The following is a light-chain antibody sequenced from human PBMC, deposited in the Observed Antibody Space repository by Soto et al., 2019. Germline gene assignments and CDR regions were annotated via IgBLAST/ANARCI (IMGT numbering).Light chain of an antibody. Sequence: EIVLTQSPGTLSLSPGERATLSCRASQSVSSSYLAWYQQKPGQAPRLLIYGASSRATGIPDRFSGSGSGTDFTLTISRLEPEECAVYYCQQYGSSPRTFGQGTKLEIK. CDR1: QSVSSSY. CDR3: QQYGSSPRT. CDR2: GAS. V-gene: IGKV3-20*01. J-gene: IGKJ2*01.